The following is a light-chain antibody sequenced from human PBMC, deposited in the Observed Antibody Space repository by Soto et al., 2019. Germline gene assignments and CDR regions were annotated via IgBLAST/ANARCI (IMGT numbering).Light chain of an antibody. Sequence: EIVLTQSPGTLSVSPGERVTLSCRASQSFSSNLAWYQQKPGQAPRLIIYAASTRAAGIPARFSGSGSGTEFTLTISSMQSEDFAVYYCQQYNNWPPINFGQGTRMEIK. J-gene: IGKJ5*01. CDR2: AAS. CDR3: QQYNNWPPIN. CDR1: QSFSSN. V-gene: IGKV3-15*01.